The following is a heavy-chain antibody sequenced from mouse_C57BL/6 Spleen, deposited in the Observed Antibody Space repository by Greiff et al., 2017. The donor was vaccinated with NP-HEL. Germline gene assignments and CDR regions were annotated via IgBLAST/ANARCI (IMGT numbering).Heavy chain of an antibody. CDR3: ARGYGSY. D-gene: IGHD1-1*01. CDR1: GFTFSDYG. V-gene: IGHV5-17*01. Sequence: EVHLVESGGGLVKPGGSLKLSCAASGFTFSDYGMHWVRQAPEKGLEWVAYISSGSSTIYYADTVKGRYTISRDNTKNTLFLQMTSLRSEDSAMYYGARGYGSYWGQGTTLTVSS. J-gene: IGHJ2*01. CDR2: ISSGSSTI.